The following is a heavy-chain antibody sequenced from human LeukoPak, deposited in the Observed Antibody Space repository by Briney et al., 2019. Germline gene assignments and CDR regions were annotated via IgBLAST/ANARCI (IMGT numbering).Heavy chain of an antibody. J-gene: IGHJ3*02. Sequence: GGSLRLSCAASVFTFSSYAMSWVRQAPGKGLEWVSAISGSGGSTYYADSVKGRFTISRDNSKNTLYLQMNSLRAEDTAVYYCASLTVAPPPYDAFDIWGQGTMVTVSS. CDR2: ISGSGGST. CDR3: ASLTVAPPPYDAFDI. V-gene: IGHV3-23*01. CDR1: VFTFSSYA. D-gene: IGHD6-19*01.